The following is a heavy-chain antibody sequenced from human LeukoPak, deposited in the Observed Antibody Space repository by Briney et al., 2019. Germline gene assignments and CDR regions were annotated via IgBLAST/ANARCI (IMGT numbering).Heavy chain of an antibody. V-gene: IGHV4-59*08. CDR3: ARWEVRLNAFEM. CDR2: IYYSGNT. D-gene: IGHD3-10*01. Sequence: PSETLSLTCTVSGGSISSYYWSWIRQPPGKGLEWIGYIYYSGNTLYNPSLKSRVTTSVDTSKNQFSLSLSSVTAADTAVYYCARWEVRLNAFEMWGQGTMATVSS. J-gene: IGHJ3*02. CDR1: GGSISSYY.